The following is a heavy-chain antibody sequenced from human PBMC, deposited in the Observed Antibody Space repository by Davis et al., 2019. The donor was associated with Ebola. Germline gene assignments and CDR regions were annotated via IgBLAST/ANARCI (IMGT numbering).Heavy chain of an antibody. D-gene: IGHD6-13*01. CDR3: ARRIRSSSWFFDY. CDR1: GYSFTNYW. CDR2: IYPGDSDT. V-gene: IGHV5-51*01. J-gene: IGHJ4*02. Sequence: KVSCKGSGYSFTNYWIGWVRQMPGKGLEWMGIIYPGDSDTRYSPSFQGQVTISADKSISTAYLQWSSLKASDTAMYYCARRIRSSSWFFDYWGQGTLVTVSS.